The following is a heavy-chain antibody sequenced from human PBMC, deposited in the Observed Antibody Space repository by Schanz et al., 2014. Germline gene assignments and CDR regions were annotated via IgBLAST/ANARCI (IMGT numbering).Heavy chain of an antibody. D-gene: IGHD2-8*02. CDR2: ISYDGNNE. V-gene: IGHV3-30*18. CDR3: AKDTGYCHGGACYCFEY. J-gene: IGHJ4*02. CDR1: GFTFRSYG. Sequence: VQLLESGGGLVQPGGSLRLSCAASGFTFRSYGMHWVRQAPGKGLEWVAVISYDGNNEDYADSVKGRFSISRDNSQNTLYLQMDSLRPEDTTVYFCAKDTGYCHGGACYCFEYWGLGILVTVSS.